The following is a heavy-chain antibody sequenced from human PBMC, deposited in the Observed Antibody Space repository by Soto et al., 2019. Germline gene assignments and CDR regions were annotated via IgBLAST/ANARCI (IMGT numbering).Heavy chain of an antibody. D-gene: IGHD5-18*01. V-gene: IGHV4-30-2*01. CDR2: IYPSGMP. CDR1: GGSISNAAYS. CDR3: ARERGGYGLFDS. J-gene: IGHJ4*02. Sequence: QLQLQESGSGLVKPSHTLPLTCTVSGGSISNAAYSWSWIRQPPGKGLEWIGYIYPSGMPFYNPSLRSRVTISIDRSNDQFSLNLKSVTAADTAVYYCARERGGYGLFDSWGQGTLVTVSS.